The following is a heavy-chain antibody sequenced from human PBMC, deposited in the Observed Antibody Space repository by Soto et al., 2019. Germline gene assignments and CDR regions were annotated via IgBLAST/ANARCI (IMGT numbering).Heavy chain of an antibody. V-gene: IGHV3-23*01. Sequence: EVQLLESGGGLVQPGGSLRLSCAASGFSFSSYAMTWVRQAPGKGLEWVSAISGSGGTTFYAGSVKGRFTISRDNSKNTLHLQMNSLRAEDTAVYYCVKGQDGSCYSPLDYWGQGTLVTVSS. CDR2: ISGSGGTT. J-gene: IGHJ4*02. CDR3: VKGQDGSCYSPLDY. D-gene: IGHD2-15*01. CDR1: GFSFSSYA.